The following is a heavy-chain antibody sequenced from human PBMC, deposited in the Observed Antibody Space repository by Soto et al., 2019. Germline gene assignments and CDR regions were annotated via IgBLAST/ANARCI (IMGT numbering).Heavy chain of an antibody. V-gene: IGHV4-59*01. D-gene: IGHD6-13*01. CDR1: GGSISSYY. Sequence: PSETLSLTCTVSGGSISSYYWSWIRQPPGKGLEWIGYIYYSGSTNYNPSLKSRVTISVDTPKNQFSLKLSSVTAADTAVYYCARAGIAAHSGWFDPWGQGTLVTVSS. CDR2: IYYSGST. CDR3: ARAGIAAHSGWFDP. J-gene: IGHJ5*02.